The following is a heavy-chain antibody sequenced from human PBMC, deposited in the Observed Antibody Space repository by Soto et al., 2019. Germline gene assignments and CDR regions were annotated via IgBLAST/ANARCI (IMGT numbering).Heavy chain of an antibody. Sequence: ASVKVSCKASGYTFTSYGISWVRQAPGQGLEWVGWISAYNGNTNYAQKLQGRVTMTTDTSTSTAYMELRSLRSDDTAVYYCARDGYCSSTSCPNKYYYYGMDVWGQGTTVTVSS. V-gene: IGHV1-18*01. D-gene: IGHD2-2*03. CDR3: ARDGYCSSTSCPNKYYYYGMDV. J-gene: IGHJ6*02. CDR1: GYTFTSYG. CDR2: ISAYNGNT.